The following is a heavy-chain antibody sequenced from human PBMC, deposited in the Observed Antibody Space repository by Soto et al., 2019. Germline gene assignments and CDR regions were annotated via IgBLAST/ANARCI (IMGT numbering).Heavy chain of an antibody. V-gene: IGHV1-18*01. CDR1: GYTFTSYG. CDR2: ISAYNGNT. CDR3: ARSPGSVDFWSGYYPYGMDV. J-gene: IGHJ6*02. D-gene: IGHD3-3*01. Sequence: ASVKVSCKASGYTFTSYGISWVRQAPGQGLEWMGWISAYNGNTNYAQKLQGRVTMTTDTSTSTAYMELRSLRSDDTAVYYCARSPGSVDFWSGYYPYGMDVWGQGTTVTVPS.